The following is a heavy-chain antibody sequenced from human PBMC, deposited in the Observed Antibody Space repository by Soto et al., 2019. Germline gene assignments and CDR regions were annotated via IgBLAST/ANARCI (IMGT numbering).Heavy chain of an antibody. D-gene: IGHD6-19*01. V-gene: IGHV3-33*01. CDR2: IWYDGTKK. CDR3: ARDVVTAVAGSVNWFDP. J-gene: IGHJ5*02. Sequence: PGGSLRLSCAASGFSLRTYGMQWLRRAPGKGLEWVAFIWYDGTKKFYANSVKGRPTISKDNSNNILYLQMSDLRAEDTAVYYCARDVVTAVAGSVNWFDPWGQGTLVTVSS. CDR1: GFSLRTYG.